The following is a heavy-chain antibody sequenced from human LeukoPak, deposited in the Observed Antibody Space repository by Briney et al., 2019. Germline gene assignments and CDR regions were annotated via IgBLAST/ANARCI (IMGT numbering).Heavy chain of an antibody. CDR3: ARYDFGDYGHCGIDV. V-gene: IGHV3-53*01. CDR1: GFTVGNNY. D-gene: IGHD4-17*01. CDR2: VYRDGSA. Sequence: PGGSLRLSCPASGFTVGNNYMSWLRQAPGKGLEWVSVVYRDGSAYYANSVKGRFTFSRDNSKNTLYLQMNSLRAEDTAVYYCARYDFGDYGHCGIDVWGQGTTVTVSS. J-gene: IGHJ6*02.